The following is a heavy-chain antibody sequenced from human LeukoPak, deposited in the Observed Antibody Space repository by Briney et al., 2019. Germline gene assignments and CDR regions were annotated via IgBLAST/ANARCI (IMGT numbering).Heavy chain of an antibody. CDR3: ASVRVRNYYYGMDV. V-gene: IGHV1-2*02. CDR2: INPNSGGT. CDR1: GYTFTGCY. Sequence: GASVKVSCKASGYTFTGCYMHWVRQAPGQGLEWMGWINPNSGGTNYAQKFQGRVTMTRDTSISTAYMELSRLRSDDTAVYYCASVRVRNYYYGMDVWGQGTTVTVSS. D-gene: IGHD3-10*01. J-gene: IGHJ6*02.